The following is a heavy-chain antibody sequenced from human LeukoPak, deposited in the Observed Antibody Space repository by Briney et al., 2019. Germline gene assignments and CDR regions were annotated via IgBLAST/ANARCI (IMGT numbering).Heavy chain of an antibody. Sequence: GGSLRLSCVPSGFAFNTFAMNWVRQPPGKGLEWVSGISASGSRTYYGNFVKGRFTISRDNSKNTLFLQMNNLRGEDTARYFCARDQSPHYYDSSGYGAFNLWGQGTMVTVSS. D-gene: IGHD3-22*01. CDR3: ARDQSPHYYDSSGYGAFNL. CDR2: ISASGSRT. CDR1: GFAFNTFA. J-gene: IGHJ3*01. V-gene: IGHV3-23*01.